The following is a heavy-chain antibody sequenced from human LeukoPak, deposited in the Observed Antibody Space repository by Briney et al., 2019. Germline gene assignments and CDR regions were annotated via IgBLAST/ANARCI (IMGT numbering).Heavy chain of an antibody. V-gene: IGHV3-23*01. J-gene: IGHJ4*02. CDR1: GFTFSSYA. D-gene: IGHD3-10*01. CDR3: AKDLRPDRGSGKESDY. CDR2: ISGSGGST. Sequence: GGSLRLSCAASGFTFSSYAMSWVRQVAGKGLEWGSAISGSGGSTYYADSVKGRFTISRDNSKNTLYLQMNSLRAEDTAVYYCAKDLRPDRGSGKESDYWGQGTLVTVSS.